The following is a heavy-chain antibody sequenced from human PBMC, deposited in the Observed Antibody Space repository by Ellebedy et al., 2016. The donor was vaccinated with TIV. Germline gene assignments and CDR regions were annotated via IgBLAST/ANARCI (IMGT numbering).Heavy chain of an antibody. CDR2: IKQDGSEK. Sequence: GESLKISCAASGFTFRTYWMSWVRQAPGKGLEWVANIKQDGSEKYFVDSVKGRFTISRDNAKNSLYLQMNSLRADDTAVYYCAQDAQGYAFAWGQGTLVTVSS. D-gene: IGHD1-1*01. CDR1: GFTFRTYW. J-gene: IGHJ4*02. CDR3: AQDAQGYAFA. V-gene: IGHV3-7*03.